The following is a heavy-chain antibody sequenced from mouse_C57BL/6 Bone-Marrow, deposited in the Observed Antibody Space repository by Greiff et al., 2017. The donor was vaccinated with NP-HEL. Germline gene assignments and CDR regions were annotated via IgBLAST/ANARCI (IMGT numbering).Heavy chain of an antibody. CDR3: ARVDYGNYLYYFDY. Sequence: VQLQQSGAELARPGASVKLSCKASGYTFTSYGISWVKQRTGQGLEWIGEIYPRSGNTYYNEKFKGKATLNADKSSSTAYMELRSLTSEDSAVYFCARVDYGNYLYYFDYWGQGTTLTVSS. D-gene: IGHD2-1*01. V-gene: IGHV1-81*01. J-gene: IGHJ2*01. CDR1: GYTFTSYG. CDR2: IYPRSGNT.